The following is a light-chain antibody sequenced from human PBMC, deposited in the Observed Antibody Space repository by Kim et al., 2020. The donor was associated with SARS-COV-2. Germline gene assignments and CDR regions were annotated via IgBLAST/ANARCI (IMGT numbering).Light chain of an antibody. Sequence: DIQMTQSPSSLSASVGDRVTITCRTSQNINSHLNWYHQKPGRAPKLLIYAASTLQGGVPSRFSGRGSETDFTLTISSLQPEDFATYFCQQTYNSPFTFGPGTKVDIK. V-gene: IGKV1-39*01. CDR1: QNINSH. CDR3: QQTYNSPFT. J-gene: IGKJ3*01. CDR2: AAS.